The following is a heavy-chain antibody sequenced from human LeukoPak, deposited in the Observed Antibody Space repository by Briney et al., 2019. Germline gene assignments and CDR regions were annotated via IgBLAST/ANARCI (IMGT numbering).Heavy chain of an antibody. CDR2: IYYSGST. J-gene: IGHJ4*02. CDR3: ARHLVAGYYDSSGHFDY. CDR1: GGSISSYY. V-gene: IGHV4-59*08. D-gene: IGHD3-22*01. Sequence: SETLSLTCTVSGGSISSYYWSWIRQPPGKGLEWIGYIYYSGSTNYNPSLKSRVTISVDTSKNQFSLKLSSVTAADTAVYYCARHLVAGYYDSSGHFDYWGQGTLVTVSS.